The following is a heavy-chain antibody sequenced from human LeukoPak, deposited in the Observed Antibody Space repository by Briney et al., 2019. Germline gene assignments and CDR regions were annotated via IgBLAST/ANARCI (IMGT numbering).Heavy chain of an antibody. CDR2: INPNSGGT. D-gene: IGHD2-15*01. CDR1: GYTFTGYY. V-gene: IGHV1-2*06. J-gene: IGHJ4*02. Sequence: ASVKVSCKASGYTFTGYYMHWVRQAPGQGLEWMGRINPNSGGTNYAQKFQGRVTTTRDTSISTAYMELSRLRSDDTAVYYCARVPLAALDFDYWGQGTLVTVSS. CDR3: ARVPLAALDFDY.